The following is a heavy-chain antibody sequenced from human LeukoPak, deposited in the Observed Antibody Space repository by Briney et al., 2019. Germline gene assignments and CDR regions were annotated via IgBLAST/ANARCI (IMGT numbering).Heavy chain of an antibody. V-gene: IGHV3-48*01. D-gene: IGHD6-13*01. CDR2: ISSSAATM. CDR3: ARLLVTEYKSGWYGHNFDH. CDR1: GFTFSSFR. Sequence: GGSLSLSCAASGFTFSSFRMNWVRQAPGKGLEWVSSISSSAATMYYADSVKGRFTISRDNGKDSLYLQVNSLRSDDTAVYYCARLLVTEYKSGWYGHNFDHWGQGTQVTVSS. J-gene: IGHJ4*02.